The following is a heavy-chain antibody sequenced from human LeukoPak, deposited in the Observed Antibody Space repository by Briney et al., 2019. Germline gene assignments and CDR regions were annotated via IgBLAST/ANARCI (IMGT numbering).Heavy chain of an antibody. D-gene: IGHD2-2*02. J-gene: IGHJ4*02. V-gene: IGHV1-69*01. CDR3: ARARGRNIVVVPAAIYYFDY. Sequence: SVKVSCKASGGTFSSYAISWVRQAPGQGLEWMGGIIPIFGTAKYAQKFQGIVTITADESTSTAYIELSSVRSEDRAVYYCARARGRNIVVVPAAIYYFDYWGQGTLVTVSS. CDR1: GGTFSSYA. CDR2: IIPIFGTA.